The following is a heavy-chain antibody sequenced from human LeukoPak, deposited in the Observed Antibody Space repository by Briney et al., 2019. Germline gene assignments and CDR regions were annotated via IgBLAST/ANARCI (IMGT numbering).Heavy chain of an antibody. CDR2: INHSGST. J-gene: IGHJ4*02. CDR3: ARYRRDGYNYTDFDY. D-gene: IGHD5-24*01. V-gene: IGHV4-34*01. Sequence: SETLSLTCAVYGGSFSGYYWSWIRQPPGKGLEWIGEINHSGSTNYNPSLKSRVTISVDTSKNQFSLKLSSVTAADTAVYYCARYRRDGYNYTDFDYWGQGTLVTVSS. CDR1: GGSFSGYY.